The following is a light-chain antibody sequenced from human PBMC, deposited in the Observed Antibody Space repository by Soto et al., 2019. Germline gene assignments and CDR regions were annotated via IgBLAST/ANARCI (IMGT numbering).Light chain of an antibody. CDR1: NNDIGGYNY. V-gene: IGLV2-8*01. CDR2: EVT. CDR3: SSYAGSSNLV. J-gene: IGLJ2*01. Sequence: QSALTQPPSASGSPGQSVTISCTGPNNDIGGYNYVSWYQHHPGKAPQLIIYEVTKRPSGVLNRFSGSKSGNTASLTVAGLQTYDEAEYFCSSYAGSSNLVFGTGTKLTVL.